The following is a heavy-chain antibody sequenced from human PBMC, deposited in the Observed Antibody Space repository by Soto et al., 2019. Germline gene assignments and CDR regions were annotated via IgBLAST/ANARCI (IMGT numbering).Heavy chain of an antibody. CDR1: GFFFTGYT. V-gene: IGHV3-23*01. CDR3: AKARDQQWVRLPFDY. J-gene: IGHJ4*02. Sequence: EVQLLESGGGLVQPGGSLRLSCVGPGFFFTGYTMTWVRQAPGKGLGWVSSFSATSENTYYADSVRGRFTISRDNSKNTLFLQMNSLTAEDTAMYYCAKARDQQWVRLPFDYWGQGILVIVSS. CDR2: FSATSENT. D-gene: IGHD6-19*01.